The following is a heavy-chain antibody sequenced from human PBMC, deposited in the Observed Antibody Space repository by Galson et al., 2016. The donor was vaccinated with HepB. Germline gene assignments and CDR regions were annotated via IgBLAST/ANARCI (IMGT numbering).Heavy chain of an antibody. Sequence: SLRLSCAASGFTFNNYAMSWVRQAPGKGLEWVSSINGSGYTTYYAGSVKGRFTISRDNSGNILDLQMNSLRVEDTAVYYCTKGYDFWSYVMDVWGQGTSVTVSS. J-gene: IGHJ6*02. CDR3: TKGYDFWSYVMDV. V-gene: IGHV3-23*01. D-gene: IGHD3-3*01. CDR1: GFTFNNYA. CDR2: INGSGYTT.